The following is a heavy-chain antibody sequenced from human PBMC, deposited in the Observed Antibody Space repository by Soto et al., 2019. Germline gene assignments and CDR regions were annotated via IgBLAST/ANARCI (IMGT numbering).Heavy chain of an antibody. J-gene: IGHJ4*02. Sequence: QVQLVQSGTEVKKPGASVKVSCKASGYSFPSYGIIWVRQAPGQGLEWMGWISIHNRNTYYAEKFQGRVTMTADTSTTTAHLELRSLRSDDTAVYYCARGESLWEWGQGTLVTVSS. CDR2: ISIHNRNT. D-gene: IGHD3-16*01. V-gene: IGHV1-18*01. CDR3: ARGESLWE. CDR1: GYSFPSYG.